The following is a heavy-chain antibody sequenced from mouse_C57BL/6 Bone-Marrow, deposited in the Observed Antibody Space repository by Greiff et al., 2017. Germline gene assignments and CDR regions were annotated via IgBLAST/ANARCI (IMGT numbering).Heavy chain of an antibody. D-gene: IGHD2-4*01. J-gene: IGHJ3*01. CDR2: IYPGSGNT. CDR3: ARRGDYGGTWFAY. Sequence: VQLQQSGAELVRPGASVKLSCKASGYTFTDYYINWVKQRPGQGLEWIARIYPGSGNTYYNEKFKGKATLTAEKSSSTAYMQLSSLTSEDSAGYFCARRGDYGGTWFAYWGQGTLVTVSA. CDR1: GYTFTDYY. V-gene: IGHV1-76*01.